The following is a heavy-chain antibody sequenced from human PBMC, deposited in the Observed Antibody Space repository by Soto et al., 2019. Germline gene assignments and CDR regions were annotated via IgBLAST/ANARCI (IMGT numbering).Heavy chain of an antibody. CDR2: IYYSGST. CDR3: AMTREEIAARPYYYYYMDV. J-gene: IGHJ6*03. D-gene: IGHD6-6*01. CDR1: GGSISSGGYY. Sequence: TLSLTCTVSGGSISSGGYYWSWIRQHPGKGLEWIGYIYYSGSTYYNPSLKSRVTISVDTSKNQFSLKLSSVTAADTAVYYCAMTREEIAARPYYYYYMDVWGKGTTVTVSS. V-gene: IGHV4-31*03.